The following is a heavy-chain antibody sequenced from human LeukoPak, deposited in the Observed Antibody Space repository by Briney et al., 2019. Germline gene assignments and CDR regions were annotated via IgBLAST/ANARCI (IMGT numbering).Heavy chain of an antibody. D-gene: IGHD1-14*01. Sequence: GASVKVSCKASGYTFTSYDINWVRQATGQGLEWMGWMNPNSGNTGYAQKFQGRVTMTRNTSISTAYMELSSLRSEDTAVYYCASGTDPGSYYYYGMDVWGQGTTVTVSS. CDR1: GYTFTSYD. V-gene: IGHV1-8*01. J-gene: IGHJ6*02. CDR2: MNPNSGNT. CDR3: ASGTDPGSYYYYGMDV.